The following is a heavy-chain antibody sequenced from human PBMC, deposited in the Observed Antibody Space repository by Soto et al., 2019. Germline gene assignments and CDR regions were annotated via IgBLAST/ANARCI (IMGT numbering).Heavy chain of an antibody. CDR1: GFTFSSYG. Sequence: QVQLVESGGGVVQPGRSLRLSCAASGFTFSSYGMHWVRQAPGKGLEWVAVICYDGSNKYYADSVKGRFTISRDNSKNTLYLQMNSLRAEDTAVYYCARGKWMTMVRGVIVGSHNVNDYWGQGPLVPVAS. CDR3: ARGKWMTMVRGVIVGSHNVNDY. J-gene: IGHJ4*02. V-gene: IGHV3-33*01. D-gene: IGHD3-10*01. CDR2: ICYDGSNK.